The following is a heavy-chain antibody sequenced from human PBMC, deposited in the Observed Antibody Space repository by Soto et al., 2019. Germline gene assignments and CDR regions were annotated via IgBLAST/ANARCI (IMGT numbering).Heavy chain of an antibody. D-gene: IGHD1-26*01. CDR1: GFIFSDYS. J-gene: IGHJ4*02. Sequence: ASLRLSCAASGFIFSDYSMDWVRQAPGKGLEWVASISSTSTYISYADSVRGRVTISRDNAKNSLYLQMNSLTAEDTAVYYCARDGRGSSFIFYFDYWGQGTQVTVPS. CDR3: ARDGRGSSFIFYFDY. V-gene: IGHV3-21*01. CDR2: ISSTSTYI.